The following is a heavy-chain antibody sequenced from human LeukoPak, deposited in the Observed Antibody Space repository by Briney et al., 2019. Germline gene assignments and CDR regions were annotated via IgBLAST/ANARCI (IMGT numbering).Heavy chain of an antibody. CDR1: GATFSSHT. Sequence: GGSLRLSCAASGATFSSHTMSWVRRAPGKGLEWVSYISSGGSSIYYADSVKGRFTISRDNAKNSLYLHMNSLRADDTAVYYCARYSTSPTKAFDIWGQGTMVTVSS. CDR2: ISSGGSSI. D-gene: IGHD6-6*01. CDR3: ARYSTSPTKAFDI. V-gene: IGHV3-48*04. J-gene: IGHJ3*02.